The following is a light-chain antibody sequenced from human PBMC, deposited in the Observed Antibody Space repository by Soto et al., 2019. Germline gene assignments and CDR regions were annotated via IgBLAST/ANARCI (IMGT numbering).Light chain of an antibody. CDR2: GAS. J-gene: IGKJ1*01. CDR3: QQYNNWPWT. Sequence: ETGMTQSPATLSASPGERATLSCRASQRVSSDLAWYQQKPGQAPRLLIYGASTRATGIPARFSGSGSGTEFTLTISSLQSEDLALYYCQQYNNWPWTFGQGTKVDIK. V-gene: IGKV3-15*01. CDR1: QRVSSD.